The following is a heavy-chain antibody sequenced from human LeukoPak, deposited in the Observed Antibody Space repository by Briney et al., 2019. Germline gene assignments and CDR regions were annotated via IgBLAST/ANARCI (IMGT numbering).Heavy chain of an antibody. CDR3: ARGRGYSYGWGYFDY. V-gene: IGHV3-33*01. D-gene: IGHD5-18*01. Sequence: GGSLRLSCAASGFTFSSYGMHWVRQAPGKGLEWVAVIWYDGSNKYYADSVKGRFTISRDNSKNTLYLQMNSLRAEDTAVYYCARGRGYSYGWGYFDYWGQGTLVTVSP. CDR2: IWYDGSNK. J-gene: IGHJ4*02. CDR1: GFTFSSYG.